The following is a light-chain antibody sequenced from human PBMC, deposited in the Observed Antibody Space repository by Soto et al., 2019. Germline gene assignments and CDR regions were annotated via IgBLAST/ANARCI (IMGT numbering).Light chain of an antibody. CDR1: QSVLYSSNNKNY. V-gene: IGKV4-1*01. CDR3: QQYYSTPQT. J-gene: IGKJ2*01. Sequence: DIVMTQSPDSLAVSLGERATINCKSSQSVLYSSNNKNYLAWYQQKPGQPPKLLIYWASTRESGVPDRFSGSGSGTDFILTISSLQAEDVAVYYCQQYYSTPQTFGQGIKLEIK. CDR2: WAS.